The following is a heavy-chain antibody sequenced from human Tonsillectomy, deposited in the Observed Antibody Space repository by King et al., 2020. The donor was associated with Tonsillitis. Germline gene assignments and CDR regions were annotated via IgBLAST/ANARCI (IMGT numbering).Heavy chain of an antibody. CDR2: IITILGIA. CDR3: ARHLVQNWFDP. J-gene: IGHJ5*02. CDR1: GGTFSSYA. V-gene: IGHV1-69*04. D-gene: IGHD6-6*01. Sequence: QLVQSGAEVKKPGSSVKVSCKASGGTFSSYAISWVRQAPGQGLEWMGRIITILGIANYAQKFQGRVTITADKSTSTAYMELSSLRSEDTAVYSCARHLVQNWFDPWGQGTLVTVSS.